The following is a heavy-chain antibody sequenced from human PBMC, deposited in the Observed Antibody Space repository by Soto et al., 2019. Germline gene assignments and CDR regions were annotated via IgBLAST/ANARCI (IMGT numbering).Heavy chain of an antibody. V-gene: IGHV4-30-2*01. J-gene: IGHJ5*02. CDR1: GGSMSSGGYF. CDR2: IYHSGST. Sequence: QLQLQESGSGLVKPSQTLSLTCAVSGGSMSSGGYFWSWIRQPPGKGLEWIGYIYHSGSTYYNPSLXRXITISVDRSKNQFSLKLSSVTAADTAVYYCARGLGPWGQGTLVTVSS. CDR3: ARGLGP. D-gene: IGHD3-10*01.